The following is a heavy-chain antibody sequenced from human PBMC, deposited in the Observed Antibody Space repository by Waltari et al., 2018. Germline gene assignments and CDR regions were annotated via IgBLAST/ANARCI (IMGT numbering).Heavy chain of an antibody. D-gene: IGHD2-2*01. CDR3: AGDRAIGLFLDY. Sequence: QVQLQESGQGLVKPSGTLSPTCAVSADSISGIYWWSCVRQSPEKGLEWIGQIHHSGKNHYTRSLQSRVTISVDKAQNQFSLTLYSVTAAETAVYYGAGDRAIGLFLDYWGRGTLVTVSS. J-gene: IGHJ4*02. V-gene: IGHV4-4*02. CDR1: ADSISGIYW. CDR2: IHHSGKN.